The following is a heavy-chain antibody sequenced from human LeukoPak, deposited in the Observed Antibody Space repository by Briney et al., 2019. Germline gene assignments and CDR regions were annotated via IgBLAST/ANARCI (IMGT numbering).Heavy chain of an antibody. J-gene: IGHJ4*02. CDR3: AGRYCSSTSCLDY. V-gene: IGHV1-69*05. CDR1: GGTFSSYA. CDR2: IIPIFGTA. Sequence: SVKVSCKASGGTFSSYAISWVRQAPGQGLEWMGGIIPIFGTANYAQKFQGTVTITTDESTSTAYMELSSLRSEDTAVYYCAGRYCSSTSCLDYWGQGTLVTVSS. D-gene: IGHD2-2*01.